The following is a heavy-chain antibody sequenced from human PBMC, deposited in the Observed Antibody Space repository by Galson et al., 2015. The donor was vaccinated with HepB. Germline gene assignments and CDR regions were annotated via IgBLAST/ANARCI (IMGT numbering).Heavy chain of an antibody. V-gene: IGHV6-1*01. CDR1: GDSVSSNSAA. D-gene: IGHD6-6*01. CDR3: ARDYEYSSSSGAFDI. CDR2: THYRSKWYN. J-gene: IGHJ3*02. Sequence: CAISGDSVSSNSAAWNWIRQSPSRGLEWLGRTHYRSKWYNDYAVSVKSRITINPDTSKNQSSLQLNSVTPEDTAVYYCARDYEYSSSSGAFDIWGQGTMVTVSS.